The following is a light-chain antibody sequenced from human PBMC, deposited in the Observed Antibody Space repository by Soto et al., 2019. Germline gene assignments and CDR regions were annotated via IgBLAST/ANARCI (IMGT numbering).Light chain of an antibody. CDR2: GAS. Sequence: TLSCRASQSLRRTYIAWYQQKLGQAPRVVIYGASNRATGIPDRFSGSGSGTDFSLTISRLEPEDFAVYYCHQYDNAPQTFGQGTKVDIK. CDR1: QSLRRTY. CDR3: HQYDNAPQT. J-gene: IGKJ2*01. V-gene: IGKV3-20*01.